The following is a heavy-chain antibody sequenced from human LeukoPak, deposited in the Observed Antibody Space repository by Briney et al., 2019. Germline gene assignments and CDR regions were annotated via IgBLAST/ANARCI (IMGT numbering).Heavy chain of an antibody. Sequence: GGSLRLSCAASGFTFSSYSMNWVRQAPGKGLEWVSYIGISSSTIDYADSVKGRFTISRDNAKNSLYLQMNSLRAEDTAVYYCARDRSGWYQNWFDPWGQGTLVTVSS. J-gene: IGHJ5*02. V-gene: IGHV3-48*01. CDR3: ARDRSGWYQNWFDP. CDR1: GFTFSSYS. D-gene: IGHD6-19*01. CDR2: IGISSSTI.